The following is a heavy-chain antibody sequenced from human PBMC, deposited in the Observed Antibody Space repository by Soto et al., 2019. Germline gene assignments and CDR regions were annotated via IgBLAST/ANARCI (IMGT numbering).Heavy chain of an antibody. CDR2: IYYSGST. Sequence: QVQLQESGPGLVKPSQTLSLICTVSGCSISSGGYYWSWIRQHPGKGLEWIGYIYYSGSTYYNPSLKSRVTISVDTSKNQFSLKLTSVTAADTAVYYCARDWGRDGCFDYWGQGTLVTVSS. J-gene: IGHJ4*02. CDR3: ARDWGRDGCFDY. D-gene: IGHD3-16*01. CDR1: GCSISSGGYY. V-gene: IGHV4-31*03.